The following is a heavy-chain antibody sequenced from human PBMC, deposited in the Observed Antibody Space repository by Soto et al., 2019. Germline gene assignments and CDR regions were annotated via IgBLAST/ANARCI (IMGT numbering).Heavy chain of an antibody. D-gene: IGHD3-10*01. CDR3: ARVIGDLDFDY. J-gene: IGHJ4*02. CDR2: IYYSGST. CDR1: GGSISSGDYY. Sequence: SETLSLTCTVSGGSISSGDYYWSWIRQPPGKGLEWIGYIYYSGSTYYNPSLKSRVTISVDTSKNQFSLKLSSVTAADTAVYYCARVIGDLDFDYWGQGTRVTVSS. V-gene: IGHV4-30-4*01.